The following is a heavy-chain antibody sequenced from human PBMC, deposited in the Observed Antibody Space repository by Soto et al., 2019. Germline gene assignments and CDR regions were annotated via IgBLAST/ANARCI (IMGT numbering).Heavy chain of an antibody. V-gene: IGHV3-23*01. CDR2: ISGSGGST. D-gene: IGHD2-2*01. CDR3: AKDEDTLHDSPTTRTTQY. Sequence: GGSLRLSCAASGFTFSSYAMSWVRQAPGKGLEWVSAISGSGGSTYYADSVKGRFTISRDNSKNTLYLQMNSLRAEDTAVYSCAKDEDTLHDSPTTRTTQYWGQGTLVTVSS. J-gene: IGHJ4*02. CDR1: GFTFSSYA.